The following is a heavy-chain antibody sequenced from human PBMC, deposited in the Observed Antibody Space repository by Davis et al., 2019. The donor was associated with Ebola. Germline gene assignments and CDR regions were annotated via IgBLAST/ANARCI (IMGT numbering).Heavy chain of an antibody. J-gene: IGHJ4*02. V-gene: IGHV3-73*01. D-gene: IGHD1-26*01. CDR2: IRSKANSYAT. Sequence: PGGSLRLSCAASGFTFSGSATHWVRQASGKGLEWVGRIRSKANSYATAYAASVKGRFTISRDDSKNTAYLQMNSLKTEDTAVYYCTSSFSGSYRDYWGQGTLVTVSS. CDR1: GFTFSGSA. CDR3: TSSFSGSYRDY.